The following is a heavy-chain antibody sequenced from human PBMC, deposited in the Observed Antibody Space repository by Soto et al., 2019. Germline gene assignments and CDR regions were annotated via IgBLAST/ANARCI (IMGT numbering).Heavy chain of an antibody. CDR1: GFTFSSYS. CDR3: ARSGGAASLNYYYYGMDV. J-gene: IGHJ6*02. V-gene: IGHV3-21*01. CDR2: ISSSSSYI. D-gene: IGHD2-15*01. Sequence: GGSLRLSCAASGFTFSSYSMNWVRQAPGKGLEWVSSISSSSSYIYYADSVKGRFTISRDNAKNSLYLQMNSLRAEDTAVYYCARSGGAASLNYYYYGMDVWGQGTTVTVSS.